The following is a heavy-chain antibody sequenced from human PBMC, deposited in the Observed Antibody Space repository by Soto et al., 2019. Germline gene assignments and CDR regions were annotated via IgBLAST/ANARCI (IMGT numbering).Heavy chain of an antibody. CDR1: GYTFTGYY. Sequence: ASVKVCCKASGYTFTGYYMQWVRQAHGQGLEWMGWINPNSGGTNYAQKFQGWVTMTRDTSISTAYMELSRLRSDDTAVYYCARDRSMQAAGTPYFDYWGQGTLVTVSS. V-gene: IGHV1-2*04. J-gene: IGHJ4*02. D-gene: IGHD6-13*01. CDR2: INPNSGGT. CDR3: ARDRSMQAAGTPYFDY.